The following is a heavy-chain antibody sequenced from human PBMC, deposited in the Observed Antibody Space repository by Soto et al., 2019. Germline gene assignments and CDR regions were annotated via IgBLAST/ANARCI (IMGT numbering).Heavy chain of an antibody. CDR2: INHSGST. Sequence: QVQLQQWGAGLLKPSETLSLTCAVYGGSFSGYYWSWIRQPPGKGLEWIGEINHSGSTNYNPSLKRRVTISVYTSKNHISLKLSSVTAADTAVYYCARCLRRGVHDTWGQGTLVTVSS. D-gene: IGHD3-10*01. CDR3: ARCLRRGVHDT. V-gene: IGHV4-34*01. CDR1: GGSFSGYY. J-gene: IGHJ5*02.